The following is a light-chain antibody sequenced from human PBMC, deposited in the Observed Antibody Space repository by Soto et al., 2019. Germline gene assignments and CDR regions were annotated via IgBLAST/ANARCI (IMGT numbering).Light chain of an antibody. CDR2: GAS. CDR1: QSINKW. CDR3: LQDYNYPFT. Sequence: IQMTQSPSTLSASIGDRVTITCRASQSINKWLAWHQQKPGKAPQILIYGASTLQTGVASRFSGSGSATDFTLTISSLQPEDSAAYYCLQDYNYPFTLGQGTKVDI. V-gene: IGKV1-6*01. J-gene: IGKJ2*01.